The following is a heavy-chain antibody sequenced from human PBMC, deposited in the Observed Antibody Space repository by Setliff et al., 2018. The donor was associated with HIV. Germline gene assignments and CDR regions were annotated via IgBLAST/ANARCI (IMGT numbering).Heavy chain of an antibody. Sequence: SETLSLTCNVYGGPFNVHKWNWVRQTPGKGLEWIGGISHTGTATYNPPLGSRVTISVDAAKKRFSLNIRSLTAADTAVYFCARGQFVSPGRPRHYMDVWGKGTSVTVSS. J-gene: IGHJ6*03. CDR2: ISHTGTA. V-gene: IGHV4-34*01. D-gene: IGHD6-6*01. CDR1: GGPFNVHK. CDR3: ARGQFVSPGRPRHYMDV.